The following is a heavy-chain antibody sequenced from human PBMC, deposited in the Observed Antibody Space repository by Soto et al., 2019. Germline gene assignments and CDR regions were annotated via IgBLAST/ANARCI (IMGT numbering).Heavy chain of an antibody. CDR3: ARFGVVVAAGDY. V-gene: IGHV1-18*01. J-gene: IGHJ4*02. CDR1: GYTFTSYG. CDR2: ISAYNGNT. D-gene: IGHD2-15*01. Sequence: QVQLVQSGAEVKKPGASVKVSCKASGYTFTSYGISWVRQAPGQGLEWMGWISAYNGNTNYAQKLHGXVXMXTNXSTSTAYMELRSLRSDDTAVYYCARFGVVVAAGDYWGQGTLVTVSS.